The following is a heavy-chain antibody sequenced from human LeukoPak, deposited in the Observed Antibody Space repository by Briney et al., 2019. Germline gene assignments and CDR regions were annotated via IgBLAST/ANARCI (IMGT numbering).Heavy chain of an antibody. D-gene: IGHD6-19*01. CDR2: INPDGSST. CDR1: GYTLGTYW. CDR3: GISVGY. Sequence: PGGSLRLSCAASGYTLGTYWMHWVRQAPGKGLAWVSRINPDGSSTGYADSVKGRFTISRDNAKNTLYLQMNSLRVEDTAVYYCGISVGYWGQGTLVTVSS. J-gene: IGHJ4*02. V-gene: IGHV3-74*01.